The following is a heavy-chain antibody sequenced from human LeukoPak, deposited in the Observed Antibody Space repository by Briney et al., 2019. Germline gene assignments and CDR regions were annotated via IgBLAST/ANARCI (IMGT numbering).Heavy chain of an antibody. CDR3: ARDLNDAFDI. CDR1: GFTFSSYS. CDR2: ISSSSSYI. J-gene: IGHJ3*02. Sequence: GGSLRLSCAASGFTFSSYSMNWVRQAPGKGLEWVSSISSSSSYIYYTDSVKGRFTTSRDNSKNTLYLQMNSLRAEDTAVYYCARDLNDAFDIWGQGTMVTVSS. V-gene: IGHV3-21*01.